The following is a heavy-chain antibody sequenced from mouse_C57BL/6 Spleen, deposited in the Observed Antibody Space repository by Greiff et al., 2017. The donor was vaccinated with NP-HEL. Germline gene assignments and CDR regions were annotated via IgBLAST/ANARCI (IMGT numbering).Heavy chain of an antibody. V-gene: IGHV5-17*01. Sequence: EVHLVESGGGLVKPGGSLKLSCAASGFTFSDYGMHWVRQAPEKGLEWVAYISSGSSTIYYADTVKGRFTISRDNAKNTLFLQMTSLRSEDTAMYYCARQSNYPYYFDYWGQGTTLTVSS. CDR2: ISSGSSTI. CDR1: GFTFSDYG. J-gene: IGHJ2*01. CDR3: ARQSNYPYYFDY. D-gene: IGHD2-5*01.